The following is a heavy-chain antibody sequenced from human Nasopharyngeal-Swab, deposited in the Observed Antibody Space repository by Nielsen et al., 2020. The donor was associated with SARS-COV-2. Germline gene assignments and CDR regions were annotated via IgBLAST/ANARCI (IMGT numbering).Heavy chain of an antibody. J-gene: IGHJ4*02. Sequence: SETLSLTCTVSGGSISSYYWGWIRQPPGKGLEWIGYIYYSGSTNYSPSLKSRVTISVDTSKNQFSLKLSSVTAADTAVYYCASGTRDFWTGYDHYFDYWGQGTLVTVSS. V-gene: IGHV4-59*13. CDR3: ASGTRDFWTGYDHYFDY. CDR2: IYYSGST. D-gene: IGHD3/OR15-3a*01. CDR1: GGSISSYY.